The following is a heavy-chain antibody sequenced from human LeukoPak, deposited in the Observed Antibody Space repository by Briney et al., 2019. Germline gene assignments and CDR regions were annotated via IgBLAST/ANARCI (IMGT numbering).Heavy chain of an antibody. CDR1: GFTFSSYS. J-gene: IGHJ3*02. V-gene: IGHV3-21*01. Sequence: PGGSLRLSCAASGFTFSSYSMNWVRQAPGKGLEWVSSISSNSSYIYYADSVKGRFTISRDNAKNSLYLQMNSLRAEDTAVYYCARGAPPQTDTAGSYAFDIWGQGTMVTVSS. D-gene: IGHD5-18*01. CDR2: ISSNSSYI. CDR3: ARGAPPQTDTAGSYAFDI.